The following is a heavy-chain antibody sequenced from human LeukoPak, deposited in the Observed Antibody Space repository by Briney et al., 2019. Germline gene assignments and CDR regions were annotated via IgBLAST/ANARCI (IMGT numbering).Heavy chain of an antibody. CDR3: ASSVYGGAFDY. V-gene: IGHV3-21*01. CDR1: GFTFSSYS. CDR2: ISSSSSYI. Sequence: GGSLRLSCAASGFTFSSYSMNWVRQAPGKGLEWVSPISSSSSYIYYADSVKGRFTISRDNAKNSLYLQMNSLRAEDTAVYYCASSVYGGAFDYWGQGTLVTVSS. J-gene: IGHJ4*02. D-gene: IGHD2-21*01.